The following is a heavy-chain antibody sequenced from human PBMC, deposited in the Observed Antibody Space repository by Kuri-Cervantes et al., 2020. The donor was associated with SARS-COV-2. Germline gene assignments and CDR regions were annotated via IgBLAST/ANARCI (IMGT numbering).Heavy chain of an antibody. CDR1: GGTFSSYA. Sequence: ASVKVSCKASGGTFSSYAISWVRQAPGQGLEWMGGIIAYNGNTNYAQKLQGRVTMTTDTSTSTAYMELRSLRSDDTAVYYCASRVREDYGEDYWGQGTLVTVSS. CDR2: IIAYNGNT. CDR3: ASRVREDYGEDY. D-gene: IGHD4-17*01. J-gene: IGHJ4*02. V-gene: IGHV1-18*01.